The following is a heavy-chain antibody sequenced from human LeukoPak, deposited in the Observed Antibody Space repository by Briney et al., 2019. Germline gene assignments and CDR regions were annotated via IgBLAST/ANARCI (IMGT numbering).Heavy chain of an antibody. D-gene: IGHD1-26*01. Sequence: ASVKVSCKASGYTFTGYYMHWVRQAPGQGLEWMGWINPNSGGTNCAQKFQGWVTMTRDTSISTAYMELSRLRSDDTAVYYCAREGATDAFDIWGQGTMVTVSS. V-gene: IGHV1-2*04. CDR2: INPNSGGT. CDR3: AREGATDAFDI. CDR1: GYTFTGYY. J-gene: IGHJ3*02.